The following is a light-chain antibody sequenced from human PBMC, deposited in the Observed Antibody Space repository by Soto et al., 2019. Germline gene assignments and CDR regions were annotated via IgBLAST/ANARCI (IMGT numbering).Light chain of an antibody. J-gene: IGKJ1*01. CDR2: AAS. CDR3: QQRYSTPPT. CDR1: QTISSY. V-gene: IGKV1-39*01. Sequence: DIQMTQSPSSLSASVGDRVTITCRASQTISSYLNWCQQKPGKAPKLLIYAASSLQRGVPSRFSGSGYGTDFTLTISSLEPEDFATYSCQQRYSTPPTFGQGTKGESK.